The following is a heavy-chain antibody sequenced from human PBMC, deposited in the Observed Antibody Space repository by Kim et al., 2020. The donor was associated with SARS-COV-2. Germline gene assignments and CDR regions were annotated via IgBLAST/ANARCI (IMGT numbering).Heavy chain of an antibody. CDR1: GFSVSSSY. Sequence: GGSLRLSCSASGFSVSSSYLSWVRQAPGNGLEWVSFIYSGGSTEYADSVKGRFTLSRDNSNNSLYLQIHSLRAEDTAVYYCARINSDWFPYWYFDLWGRG. J-gene: IGHJ2*01. CDR2: IYSGGST. V-gene: IGHV3-53*01. D-gene: IGHD3-9*01. CDR3: ARINSDWFPYWYFDL.